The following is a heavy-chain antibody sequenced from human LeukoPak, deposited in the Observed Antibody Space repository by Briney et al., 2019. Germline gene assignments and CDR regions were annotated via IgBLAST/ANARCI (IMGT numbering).Heavy chain of an antibody. CDR2: INVEGNYI. CDR3: ARDLTGPYDH. J-gene: IGHJ4*02. D-gene: IGHD3-22*01. V-gene: IGHV3-74*01. Sequence: GGSLRLSCAASGFTFSIYSMNWVRQAPGKGLVWVARINVEGNYIDYAESVKGRFTISRDSAKNTLFLQMNSLRVEDTAVYSCARDLTGPYDHWGQGTLVTVSS. CDR1: GFTFSIYS.